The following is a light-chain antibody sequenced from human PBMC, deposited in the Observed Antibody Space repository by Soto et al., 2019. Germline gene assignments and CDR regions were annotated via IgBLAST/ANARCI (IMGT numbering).Light chain of an antibody. CDR1: QNIGNF. J-gene: IGKJ1*01. CDR2: DAS. Sequence: DIQVTQSPSSLSASVGDRVTITCRASQNIGNFLNWYHQKPGKAPKLLIYDASSLYSGVPSRFSGSGSGTDFTLTISSLQPEDFATYYCQQSYITPRTFGQGTKVDIK. V-gene: IGKV1-39*01. CDR3: QQSYITPRT.